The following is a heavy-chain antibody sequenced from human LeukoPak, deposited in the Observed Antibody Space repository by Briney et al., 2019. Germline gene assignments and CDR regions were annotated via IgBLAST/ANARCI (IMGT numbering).Heavy chain of an antibody. J-gene: IGHJ4*02. CDR2: IYYSGST. CDR3: ARKDYGDYIFDY. D-gene: IGHD4-17*01. Sequence: SETLSLTCTVSGGSISSYYWSWIRQPPGKGLEWNGYIYYSGSTNYNPSLKSRVTISVDTSKNQFSLKLSSVTAADTAVYYCARKDYGDYIFDYWGQGTLVTVSS. V-gene: IGHV4-59*01. CDR1: GGSISSYY.